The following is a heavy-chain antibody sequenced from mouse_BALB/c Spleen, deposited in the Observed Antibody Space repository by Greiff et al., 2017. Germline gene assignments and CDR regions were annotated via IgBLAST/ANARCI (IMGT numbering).Heavy chain of an antibody. CDR1: GFTFSSFG. Sequence: EVHLVESGGGLVQPGGSRKLSCAASGFTFSSFGMHWVRQAPEKGLEWVAYISSGSSTIYYADTVKGRFTISRDNPKNTLFLQMTSLRSEDTAMYYCARDRGPYYFDYWGQGTTLTVSS. D-gene: IGHD2-14*01. V-gene: IGHV5-17*02. J-gene: IGHJ2*01. CDR2: ISSGSSTI. CDR3: ARDRGPYYFDY.